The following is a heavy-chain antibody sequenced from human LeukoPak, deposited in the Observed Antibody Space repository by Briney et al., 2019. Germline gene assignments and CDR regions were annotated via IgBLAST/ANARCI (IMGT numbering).Heavy chain of an antibody. CDR3: ARFRDDFPDY. D-gene: IGHD5-24*01. CDR2: IFPGDSDS. J-gene: IGHJ4*02. CDR1: GYSFTSYW. V-gene: IGHV5-51*01. Sequence: GESLKISCKGSGYSFTSYWIGWVRQMPGKGLEWMGIIFPGDSDSRYSPSFQGQVTISVDKSISTAYLQWNSLKASDTATYYCARFRDDFPDYWGQGTLIIVSS.